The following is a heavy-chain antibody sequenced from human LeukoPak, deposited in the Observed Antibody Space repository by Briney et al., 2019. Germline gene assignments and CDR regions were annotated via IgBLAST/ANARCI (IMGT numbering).Heavy chain of an antibody. CDR1: GFTLRNYD. D-gene: IGHD2-8*02. V-gene: IGHV3-13*01. J-gene: IGHJ2*01. CDR3: ARGRFVLVPSLERWYFDL. Sequence: PGGSLRLSCTASGFTLRNYDMHWVRQTTEEGLEWVSGIGTEDDTFYPDSVKGRFTISRENAKNSFYLQMNSLRAGDTAVYYCARGRFVLVPSLERWYFDLWGRGTLVTVSS. CDR2: IGTEDDT.